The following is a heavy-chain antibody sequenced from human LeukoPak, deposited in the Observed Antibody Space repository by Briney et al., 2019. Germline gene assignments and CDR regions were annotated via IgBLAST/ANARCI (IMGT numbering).Heavy chain of an antibody. D-gene: IGHD3-9*01. CDR2: MSHDGSNE. V-gene: IGHV3-30*04. Sequence: GGSLRLSCAASGFTFSDYVIYWVRQAPGKGLEWVAVMSHDGSNEEYADSVKGRFTISRDNSKKTLYLQMNSLRPDDTAMYYCARDFDMMTSYSVFDYWGQGTLVTVSS. CDR1: GFTFSDYV. CDR3: ARDFDMMTSYSVFDY. J-gene: IGHJ4*02.